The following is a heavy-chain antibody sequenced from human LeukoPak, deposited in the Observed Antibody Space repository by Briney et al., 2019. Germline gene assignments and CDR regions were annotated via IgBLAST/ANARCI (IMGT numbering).Heavy chain of an antibody. CDR1: GITLSNYG. J-gene: IGHJ3*01. V-gene: IGHV3-23*01. Sequence: GGSLRLSCAVSGITLSNYGMTWVRQAPGKGLEWVAGISDTGGRTNYADSVKGRFTISRDNPKNTLYLQMNSLRAEDTAVYYCAKARIAAAGTGAFDVWGQGTTVTVSS. D-gene: IGHD6-13*01. CDR2: ISDTGGRT. CDR3: AKARIAAAGTGAFDV.